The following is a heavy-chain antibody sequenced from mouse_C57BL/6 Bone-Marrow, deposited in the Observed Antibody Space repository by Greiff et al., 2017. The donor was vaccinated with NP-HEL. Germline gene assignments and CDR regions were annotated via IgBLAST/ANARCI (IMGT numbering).Heavy chain of an antibody. D-gene: IGHD1-1*01. V-gene: IGHV5-4*03. CDR1: GFTFSSYA. CDR2: ISDGGSYT. Sequence: EVMLVESGGGLVKPGGSLKLSCAASGFTFSSYAMSWVRQTPEKRLEWVATISDGGSYTYYPDNVKGRFTISRDNAKNHLYLQMSHLKSEYTAMYYCARLIYYYGSKAWFAYWGQGTLGTVSA. CDR3: ARLIYYYGSKAWFAY. J-gene: IGHJ3*01.